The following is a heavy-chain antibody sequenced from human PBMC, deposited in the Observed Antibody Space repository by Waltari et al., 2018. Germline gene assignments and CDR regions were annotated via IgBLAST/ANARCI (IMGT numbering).Heavy chain of an antibody. CDR1: GYKFTGHY. CDR3: ARGEPLAGRKIPFDS. CDR2: INPTSGGT. J-gene: IGHJ4*02. V-gene: IGHV1-2*02. Sequence: QVQLVQSGAEVKKPGASVNVSCKTSGYKFTGHYIFWVRQAPGPGLEWMVWINPTSGGTRIAQKVQGRVTMTRDTSTTTAYLEVSELKSDDTAVYYCARGEPLAGRKIPFDSWGQGTLVTVSS. D-gene: IGHD6-19*01.